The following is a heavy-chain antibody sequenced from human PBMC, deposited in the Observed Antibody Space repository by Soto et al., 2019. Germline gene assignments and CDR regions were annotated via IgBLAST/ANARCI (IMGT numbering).Heavy chain of an antibody. J-gene: IGHJ4*02. CDR2: IIPILGIA. V-gene: IGHV1-69*08. D-gene: IGHD2-21*02. CDR1: GGTFSSYT. CDR3: ARDRGDGGDNY. Sequence: QVQLVQSGAEVKKPGSSVKVSCKASGGTFSSYTISWVRQAPGQGLEWMGRIIPILGIANYAQKFQGRVTITGDKSTSTAYMELSSLRSEDTAVYYCARDRGDGGDNYWGQGTLVTVSS.